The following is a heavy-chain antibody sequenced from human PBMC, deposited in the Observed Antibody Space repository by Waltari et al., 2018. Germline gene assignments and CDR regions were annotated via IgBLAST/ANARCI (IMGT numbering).Heavy chain of an antibody. CDR1: GGTFSSYA. V-gene: IGHV1-69*01. Sequence: QVQLVQSGAEVKKPGSSVKVSCKASGGTFSSYAISWVRQAPGQGLEWMGGIIAIFGTANYAQKFQGRVTITADESTSTAYMELSSLRSEDTAVYYCARVAPGEGGPEEGAFDIWGQGTMVTVSS. CDR2: IIAIFGTA. D-gene: IGHD3-10*01. J-gene: IGHJ3*02. CDR3: ARVAPGEGGPEEGAFDI.